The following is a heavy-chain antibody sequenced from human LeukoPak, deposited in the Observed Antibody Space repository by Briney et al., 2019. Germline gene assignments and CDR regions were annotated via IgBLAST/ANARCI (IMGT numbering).Heavy chain of an antibody. J-gene: IGHJ5*02. V-gene: IGHV4-34*01. Sequence: PSETLSLTCAVYGGSFSGYYWSWIRQPPGKGLEWIGEINHSGSTNYNPSLKSRLTISVDTSKNQFSLKLSSVTAADAAVYYCARHSSFFSPLYPWGQGNLVTVSS. CDR1: GGSFSGYY. D-gene: IGHD1-26*01. CDR2: INHSGST. CDR3: ARHSSFFSPLYP.